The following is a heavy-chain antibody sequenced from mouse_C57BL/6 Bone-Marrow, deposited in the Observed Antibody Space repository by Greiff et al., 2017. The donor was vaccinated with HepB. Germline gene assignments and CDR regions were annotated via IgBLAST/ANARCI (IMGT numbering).Heavy chain of an antibody. V-gene: IGHV1-82*01. CDR2: IYPGDGDT. J-gene: IGHJ2*01. Sequence: QVQLQQSGPELVKPGASVKISCKASGYAFSSSWMNWVKQRPGKGLEWIGRIYPGDGDTNYNGKFKGKATLTADKSSSTAYMQLSSLTSEDSAVYFCARGDYSNYERSYFDYWGQGTTLTVSS. CDR3: ARGDYSNYERSYFDY. D-gene: IGHD2-5*01. CDR1: GYAFSSSW.